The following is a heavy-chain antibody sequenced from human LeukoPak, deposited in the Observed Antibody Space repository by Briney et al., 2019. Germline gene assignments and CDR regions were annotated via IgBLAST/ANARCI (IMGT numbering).Heavy chain of an antibody. CDR3: ARDPGIAAAGSYYYYYYMDV. J-gene: IGHJ6*03. Sequence: ASVKVSCKASGYTFTGYYMHWVRQAPGQGLEWMGWINPNSGGTNYAQKFQGRVTMTRGTSISTAYMELSRLRSDDTAVYYCARDPGIAAAGSYYYYYYMDVWGKGTTVTVSS. CDR2: INPNSGGT. CDR1: GYTFTGYY. D-gene: IGHD6-13*01. V-gene: IGHV1-2*02.